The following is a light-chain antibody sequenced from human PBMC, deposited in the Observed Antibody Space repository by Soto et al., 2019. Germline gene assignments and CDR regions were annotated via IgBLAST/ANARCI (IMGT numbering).Light chain of an antibody. Sequence: DIQMTQSPSTLSGSLGDRVTITWRASQTISSWLAWYQQKTGKAPKLLIYKASSLESGVPSRFSGSGYGTEFNLTISSLQTDDFATYYCQQYNSYSRTFGPGTKVDIK. CDR3: QQYNSYSRT. CDR1: QTISSW. J-gene: IGKJ1*01. CDR2: KAS. V-gene: IGKV1-5*03.